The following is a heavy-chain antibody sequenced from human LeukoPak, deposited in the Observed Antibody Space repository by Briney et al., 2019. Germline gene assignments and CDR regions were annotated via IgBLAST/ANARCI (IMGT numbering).Heavy chain of an antibody. CDR3: ARGGILRYFDWLFPKPYYFDY. CDR1: GFTVSSNY. CDR2: IYSGGST. Sequence: GGSLRLSCAASGFTVSSNYMSWVRQAPGKGLEWVSVIYSGGSTYYADSVKGRFTISRDNSKNTLYLQMNSLRAEDTAVYYCARGGILRYFDWLFPKPYYFDYWGQGTLVTVSS. J-gene: IGHJ4*02. V-gene: IGHV3-53*01. D-gene: IGHD3-9*01.